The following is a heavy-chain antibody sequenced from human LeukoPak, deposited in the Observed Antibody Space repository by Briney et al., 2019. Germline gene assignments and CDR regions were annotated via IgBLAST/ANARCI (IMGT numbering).Heavy chain of an antibody. J-gene: IGHJ3*02. V-gene: IGHV3-53*01. CDR1: GFTVSSNY. Sequence: GGSLRLSCAASGFTVSSNYMSWVRQAPGKGLEWVSVIYSGGSTYYADSVKGRFTISRDNSKNTLYLQMNSLRAEDTAVYYCARSNLGDAFDIWGQGTMVTVSS. D-gene: IGHD4-11*01. CDR3: ARSNLGDAFDI. CDR2: IYSGGST.